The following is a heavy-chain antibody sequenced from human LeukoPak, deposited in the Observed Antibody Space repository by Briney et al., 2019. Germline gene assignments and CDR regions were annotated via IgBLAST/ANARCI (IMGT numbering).Heavy chain of an antibody. D-gene: IGHD1-26*01. CDR1: GFTFSSYT. Sequence: GGSLRLSCAASGFTFSSYTLNWVRQAPGKGLEWVSSISSYANYIDYADSVKGRFTISRDNAKNSLFLQMDSLRGEDTAVYYCARDNAGSYFVDYWGQGILVTVSS. J-gene: IGHJ4*02. CDR2: ISSYANYI. V-gene: IGHV3-21*06. CDR3: ARDNAGSYFVDY.